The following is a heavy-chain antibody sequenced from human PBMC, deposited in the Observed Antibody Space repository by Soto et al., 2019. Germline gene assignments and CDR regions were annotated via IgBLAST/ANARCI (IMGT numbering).Heavy chain of an antibody. J-gene: IGHJ1*01. CDR1: GGAISSSSYY. V-gene: IGHV4-39*01. Sequence: QLQLQESGPGLVKPSETLSLTCTVSGGAISSSSYYWGWIRQPPGKGLAWIGSIYYSGSTYYNPSLNSRVTISVDTSKNQFSLKLSSVTAADTAVYYCASYTYSSGWSLGEYFQHWGQGTLVTVSS. CDR2: IYYSGST. D-gene: IGHD6-19*01. CDR3: ASYTYSSGWSLGEYFQH.